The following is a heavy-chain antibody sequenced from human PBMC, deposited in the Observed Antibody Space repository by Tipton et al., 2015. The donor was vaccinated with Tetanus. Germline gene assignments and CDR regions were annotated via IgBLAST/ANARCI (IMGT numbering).Heavy chain of an antibody. CDR1: GFTFSNYA. Sequence: SLRLSCAASGFTFSNYAMAWVRQAPGKGLEWVSGISVRGSHTYYADPVKGRFTISRDNSKNTVYLQMNSLRDEDTAVYYCAKDPASRGWFAPGGQATLVAVSS. CDR3: AKDPASRGWFAP. CDR2: ISVRGSHT. V-gene: IGHV3-23*01. J-gene: IGHJ5*02.